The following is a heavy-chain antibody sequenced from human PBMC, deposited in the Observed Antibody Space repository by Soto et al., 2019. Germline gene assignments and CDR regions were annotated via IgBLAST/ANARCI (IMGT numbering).Heavy chain of an antibody. Sequence: QVQVVESGGGVVQPGKSLRLSCAASAFTLSKFVMHWVRQAPGRGLEWVAVTSNDGSNTFYADSVKGRLTISRDNSKNTVYLQMNSLRTEDTAVYYCARGNLDVWGQGTTVTVSS. CDR3: ARGNLDV. D-gene: IGHD1-7*01. V-gene: IGHV3-30-3*01. CDR1: AFTLSKFV. J-gene: IGHJ6*02. CDR2: TSNDGSNT.